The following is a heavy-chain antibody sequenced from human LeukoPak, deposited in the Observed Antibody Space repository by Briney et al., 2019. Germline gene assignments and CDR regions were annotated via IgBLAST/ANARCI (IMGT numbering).Heavy chain of an antibody. D-gene: IGHD4-17*01. V-gene: IGHV3-66*04. CDR3: ARRRGGYGEGELDY. CDR1: GFIASNKY. Sequence: SGGSLRLSCAASGFIASNKYMSWVRQAPGKGPEWVSTIRSDGTTDYADSVKGRFTISRDDSKNTVYLQMDSLRVEDTAVYSCARRRGGYGEGELDYWGQGTLVTVSS. CDR2: IRSDGTT. J-gene: IGHJ4*02.